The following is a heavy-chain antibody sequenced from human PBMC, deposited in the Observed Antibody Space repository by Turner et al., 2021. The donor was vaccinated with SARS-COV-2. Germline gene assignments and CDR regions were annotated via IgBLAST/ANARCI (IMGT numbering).Heavy chain of an antibody. D-gene: IGHD3-3*01. CDR1: DVSISSSTYY. V-gene: IGHV4-39*01. CDR3: ATCDFWRGYDFDY. J-gene: IGHJ4*02. CDR2: SYYNGNA. Sequence: QLQLQVSGLGLVKPSETLSLTCSVSDVSISSSTYYWGWFRQAPGKGLGWIGSSYYNGNAYYNPSLKSRVSKSVDTTNNQFSLKLTALTAAEKALYYCATCDFWRGYDFDYWGQGTLVPVSS.